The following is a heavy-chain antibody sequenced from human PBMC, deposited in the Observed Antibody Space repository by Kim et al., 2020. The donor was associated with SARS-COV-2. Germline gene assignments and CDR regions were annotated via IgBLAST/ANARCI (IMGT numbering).Heavy chain of an antibody. D-gene: IGHD1-1*01. CDR3: ARANAFNWNDGYYFDY. V-gene: IGHV3-48*03. CDR2: TDSSGNTI. Sequence: GGSLRLSCAASGFTFSNYEMNRVRQAPGKGLEWVSHTDSSGNTIYYADSVKGRYTISRDNAKNSPYLQMDSLRAEDTAVYYCARANAFNWNDGYYFDYWGQETLVAVSS. CDR1: GFTFSNYE. J-gene: IGHJ4*02.